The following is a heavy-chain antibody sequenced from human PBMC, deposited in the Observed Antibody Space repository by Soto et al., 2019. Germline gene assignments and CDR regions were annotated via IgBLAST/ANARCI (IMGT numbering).Heavy chain of an antibody. CDR3: VKVVRYSSSGP. D-gene: IGHD6-6*01. J-gene: IGHJ5*02. CDR1: GFTFSSYA. Sequence: GGSLRLSCAASGFTFSSYAMSWARQAPGKGLEWVSCISVTGDKTYYADSVKGRFTISRDNSKNTLYLQMNGLRAEDTAVYYCVKVVRYSSSGPWGQGTLVTVSS. V-gene: IGHV3-23*01. CDR2: ISVTGDKT.